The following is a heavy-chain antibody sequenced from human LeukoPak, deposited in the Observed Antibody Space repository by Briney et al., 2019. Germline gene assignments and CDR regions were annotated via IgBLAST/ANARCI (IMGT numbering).Heavy chain of an antibody. CDR2: IYHSGST. Sequence: SETLSLTCAVSGGSLSSSNWWSWVRQPPGKGLEWIGEIYHSGSTNYNLSLKSRVTISVDKSKNQFSLKLSSVTAADTAVYYCARGGGIAAAGRYFQHWGQGTLVTVSS. CDR3: ARGGGIAAAGRYFQH. J-gene: IGHJ1*01. V-gene: IGHV4-4*02. D-gene: IGHD6-13*01. CDR1: GGSLSSSNW.